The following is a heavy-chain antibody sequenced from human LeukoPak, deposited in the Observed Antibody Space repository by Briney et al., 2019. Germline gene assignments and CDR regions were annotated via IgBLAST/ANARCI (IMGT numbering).Heavy chain of an antibody. CDR1: TYISSDFG. CDR2: VSGDNGQT. CDR3: ARVYLYTTGWSAAYYYFMDV. Sequence: PGASVKVSCKASTYISSDFGISWVRLAPGGGLEWMGWVSGDNGQTNYGHQFYGRVTMTMETSTNTASMELRGLRSDDTAIYYCARVYLYTTGWSAAYYYFMDVWGKGTTVIVSS. J-gene: IGHJ6*03. V-gene: IGHV1-18*01. D-gene: IGHD3-16*02.